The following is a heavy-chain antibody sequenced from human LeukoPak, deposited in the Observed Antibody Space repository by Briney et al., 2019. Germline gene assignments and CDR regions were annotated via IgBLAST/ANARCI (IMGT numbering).Heavy chain of an antibody. D-gene: IGHD3-3*01. CDR3: ASGDAYYDFWSGSTSGAFDI. Sequence: SETLSLTCTVSGGSISSHYWSWIRQPPGKGLEWSGYIYYSGSTNYNPSLKSRVTISVDTSKNQFSLKLSSVTAADTVVYYCASGDAYYDFWSGSTSGAFDIWGQGTMVTVSS. V-gene: IGHV4-59*11. CDR1: GGSISSHY. CDR2: IYYSGST. J-gene: IGHJ3*02.